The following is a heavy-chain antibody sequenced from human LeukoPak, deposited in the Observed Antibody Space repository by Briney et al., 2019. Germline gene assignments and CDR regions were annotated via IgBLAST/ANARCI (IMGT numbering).Heavy chain of an antibody. CDR3: ARGVEYYDFWSGYSHGFDP. D-gene: IGHD3-3*01. V-gene: IGHV6-1*01. Sequence: SQTLSLTCAISGDSVSSNSAAWNWIRQSPSRGLEWLGRTYYRSKWYNDYAVSVKSRITINPDTSKNQFSLQLNSVTPEDTAVYYCARGVEYYDFWSGYSHGFDPWGQGTLVTVSS. CDR1: GDSVSSNSAA. J-gene: IGHJ5*02. CDR2: TYYRSKWYN.